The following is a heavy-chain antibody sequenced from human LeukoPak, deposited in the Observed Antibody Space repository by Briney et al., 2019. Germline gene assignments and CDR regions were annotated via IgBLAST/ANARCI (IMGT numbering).Heavy chain of an antibody. Sequence: PSETLSLTCAVYGGSFSGYYWSWIRQPPGKGLEWIGSIYYSGSTYYNPSLKSRVTISVDTSKNQFSLKLSSVTAADTAVYYCARHRVNFDYWGQGTLVTVSS. CDR3: ARHRVNFDY. D-gene: IGHD1-14*01. V-gene: IGHV4-34*01. CDR1: GGSFSGYY. J-gene: IGHJ4*02. CDR2: IYYSGST.